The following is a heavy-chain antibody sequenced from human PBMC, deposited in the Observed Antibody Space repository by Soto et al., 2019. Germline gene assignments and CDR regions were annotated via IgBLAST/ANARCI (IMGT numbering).Heavy chain of an antibody. CDR3: ARYRFGAMVVATGFDT. Sequence: GGSLRLSCAASGFTFSSYAMHWVRQAPGKGLEWVAVISYDGSNKYYADSVKGRFTISRDNSKNTLYLQMNSLRAEDTAVYYCARYRFGAMVVATGFDTWGQGTLVTVSS. CDR1: GFTFSSYA. V-gene: IGHV3-30-3*01. D-gene: IGHD2-15*01. CDR2: ISYDGSNK. J-gene: IGHJ5*02.